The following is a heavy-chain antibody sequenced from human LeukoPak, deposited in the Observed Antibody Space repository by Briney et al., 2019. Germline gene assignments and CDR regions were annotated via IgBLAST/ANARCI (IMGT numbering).Heavy chain of an antibody. CDR2: IIPIFGTA. V-gene: IGHV1-69*05. Sequence: GASVKVSCEASGGTFSSYAISWVRQAPGQGLEWMGGIIPIFGTANYAQKFQGRVTMTRDTSISTAYMELSRLRYDDTAVYYCARALNYNLGSWGQGTLVTVSS. D-gene: IGHD5-24*01. CDR3: ARALNYNLGS. CDR1: GGTFSSYA. J-gene: IGHJ4*02.